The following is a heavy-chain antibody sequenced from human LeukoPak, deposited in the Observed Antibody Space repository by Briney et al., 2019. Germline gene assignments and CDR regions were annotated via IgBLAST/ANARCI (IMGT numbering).Heavy chain of an antibody. CDR1: GFTFSSYF. V-gene: IGHV3-21*01. J-gene: IGHJ4*02. CDR2: ISTSSSYI. D-gene: IGHD3-16*01. CDR3: ARGAGGVWGSYFDY. Sequence: GGSLRLSCAASGFTFSSYFMNWVRQAPGKGLEWVSSISTSSSYIFYADSVKGRFTISRDNAENSLYLQMNSLGAEDTAAYYCARGAGGVWGSYFDYWGQGTLVTVSS.